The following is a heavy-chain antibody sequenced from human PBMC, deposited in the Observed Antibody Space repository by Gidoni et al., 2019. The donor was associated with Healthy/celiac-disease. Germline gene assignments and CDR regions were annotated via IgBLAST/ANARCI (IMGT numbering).Heavy chain of an antibody. CDR2: MNPNTGNT. V-gene: IGHV1-8*01. D-gene: IGHD3-10*01. Sequence: QVQLVQTGAQVKKPGASVKVSCKASGYTFTSYDINWVRQATGQWLEWMGWMNPNTGNTGYSQKVHGRVTMSRNTSISTAYMELSSLRSEDTAVYYCARSKVRLLATTWLNYYYYGMDVWVQGTTVTVSS. CDR1: GYTFTSYD. J-gene: IGHJ6*02. CDR3: ARSKVRLLATTWLNYYYYGMDV.